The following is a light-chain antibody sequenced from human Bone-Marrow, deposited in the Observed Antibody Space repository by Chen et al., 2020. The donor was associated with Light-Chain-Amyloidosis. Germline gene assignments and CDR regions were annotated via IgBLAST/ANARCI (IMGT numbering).Light chain of an antibody. CDR3: SSYVGRDTVV. CDR1: YFGTFDP. Sequence: QSALTQPASVSGSPGQAVTISCSYFGTFDPVSWYQRHPDKAPKVIIYEDTKRPSGISYRFSASKSYDTASLTISGLQYEDEADYYCSSYVGRDTVVFGGGTKLTVL. CDR2: EDT. J-gene: IGLJ3*02. V-gene: IGLV2-23*02.